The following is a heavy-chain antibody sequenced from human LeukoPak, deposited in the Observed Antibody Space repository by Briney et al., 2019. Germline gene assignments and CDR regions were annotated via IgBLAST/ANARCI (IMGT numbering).Heavy chain of an antibody. CDR1: GFTFSSYA. J-gene: IGHJ3*02. V-gene: IGHV3-23*01. CDR2: ISGSGGST. CDR3: GREDRIVLGNDALDI. Sequence: GGSLRLSCAASGFTFSSYAMSWVRQAPGKGLEWVSAISGSGGSTYYADSVKGRFTISRDNSKNTLSLQMNSLRGEDTAVYYCGREDRIVLGNDALDIWGQGSMVTVSS. D-gene: IGHD2-2*01.